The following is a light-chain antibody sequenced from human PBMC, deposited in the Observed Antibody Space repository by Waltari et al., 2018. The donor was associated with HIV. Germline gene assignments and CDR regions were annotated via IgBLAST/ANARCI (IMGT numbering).Light chain of an antibody. J-gene: IGLJ3*02. V-gene: IGLV1-51*02. CDR2: ENH. CDR1: SSNIGSNC. CDR3: GTWDSNLSVGT. Sequence: QSVLTQPPSLSAAPGQKVTISCSGTSSNIGSNCVSCSQQFPGTAPKLLIFENHKRPSGISDRFSGSKSGTSATLGIIGLQTGDEADYYCGTWDSNLSVGTFGGGTKLTVL.